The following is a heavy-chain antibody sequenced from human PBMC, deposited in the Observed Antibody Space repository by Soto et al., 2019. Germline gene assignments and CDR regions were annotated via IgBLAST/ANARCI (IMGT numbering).Heavy chain of an antibody. Sequence: EVQLLESGGGFVQPGGSLRLSCSGSGFTFSSYAMSWVRQAPGKGLEWVSALSGSGYTTYYADSVKGRFTISRDNSKNTLHLQMNNLRAEDTANYYCAKDSRPGIVLAAVRGMDWGQGTLVTVSS. D-gene: IGHD2-8*01. CDR3: AKDSRPGIVLAAVRGMD. CDR2: LSGSGYTT. CDR1: GFTFSSYA. J-gene: IGHJ4*02. V-gene: IGHV3-23*01.